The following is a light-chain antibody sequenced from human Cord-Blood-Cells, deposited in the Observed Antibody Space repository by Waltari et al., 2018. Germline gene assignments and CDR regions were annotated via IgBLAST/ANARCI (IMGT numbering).Light chain of an antibody. V-gene: IGLV1-47*01. CDR1: SSNIGSNY. CDR2: RNN. CDR3: AAWDDSLSGPVV. Sequence: QSVLTQPPSASGTPGQRVTISCSGSSSNIGSNYVSWYQQLPGTAPNLLIYRNNQRPSGVPDRFSGSKSGTSASLAISGLRSEDEADYYCAAWDDSLSGPVVFGGGTKLTVL. J-gene: IGLJ2*01.